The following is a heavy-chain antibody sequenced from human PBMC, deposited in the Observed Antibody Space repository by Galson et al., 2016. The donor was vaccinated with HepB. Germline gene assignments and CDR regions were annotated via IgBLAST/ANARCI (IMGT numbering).Heavy chain of an antibody. CDR3: AKCLEVVCRYFDY. Sequence: SLRLSCAASGFTFSNYAMSWVRQAPGKGLEWVSGIYGSGSSTHYADSVQGRFTISRDNSKSTLYLQMNNLRAEDTAVYYCAKCLEVVCRYFDYRGQGTLVTVSS. CDR1: GFTFSNYA. J-gene: IGHJ4*02. CDR2: IYGSGSST. V-gene: IGHV3-23*01. D-gene: IGHD2-2*01.